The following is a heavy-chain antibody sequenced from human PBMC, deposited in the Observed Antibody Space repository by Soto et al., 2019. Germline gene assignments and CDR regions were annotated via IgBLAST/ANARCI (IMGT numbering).Heavy chain of an antibody. V-gene: IGHV3-30*18. Sequence: QVQLVESGGGVVQPGRSLRLSCAASGFTLSTCGMHWVRQAPGKGLEWVGVISYDGNNKYYADSVKGRFTFSRDNSKNTLYLQMNSLRPEDTAVYYCAKDVDTAVVSVPYFDSWGLGTLVTVSS. CDR1: GFTLSTCG. CDR2: ISYDGNNK. J-gene: IGHJ4*02. CDR3: AKDVDTAVVSVPYFDS. D-gene: IGHD5-18*01.